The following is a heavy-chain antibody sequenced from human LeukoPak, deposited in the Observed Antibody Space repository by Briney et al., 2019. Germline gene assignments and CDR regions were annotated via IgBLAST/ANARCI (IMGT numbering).Heavy chain of an antibody. CDR3: ARGGLVRGSLNSLSAFDI. V-gene: IGHV6-1*01. Sequence: SQTLSLTCAISGDSVSSNSAAWNWIRQSPSRGLEWLGRTYYRSEWYIDYAVSVKSRITINPDTSKNQFSLQLKSVTPEDTAVYYCARGGLVRGSLNSLSAFDIWGQGTVLTVSS. J-gene: IGHJ3*02. CDR2: TYYRSEWYI. D-gene: IGHD3-10*01. CDR1: GDSVSSNSAA.